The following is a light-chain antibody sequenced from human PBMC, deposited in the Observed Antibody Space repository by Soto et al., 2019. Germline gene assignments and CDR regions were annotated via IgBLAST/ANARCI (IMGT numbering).Light chain of an antibody. CDR3: QQSYGSPPT. Sequence: DIQMTQSPSSLSASVGDRVTITCRASQSIVGYLYWYQQKPGKAPKLLIYAASRLESGVPPRFSGSGSGTDFTLTITSLQPEDFATYYCQQSYGSPPTFGQGTKVDIE. J-gene: IGKJ1*01. CDR1: QSIVGY. V-gene: IGKV1-39*01. CDR2: AAS.